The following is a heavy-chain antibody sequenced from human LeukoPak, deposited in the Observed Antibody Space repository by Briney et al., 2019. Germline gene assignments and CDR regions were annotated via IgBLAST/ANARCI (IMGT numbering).Heavy chain of an antibody. V-gene: IGHV1-69*04. CDR2: IIPIFGIA. Sequence: ASVKVSCKASGGTFSSYAISWVRQAPGQGLEWMGRIIPIFGIANYAQKFQGRVTITADKSTSTAYMELRSLRSDDTAVYYCAREESYDSSGYPFDYWGQGTLVTVSS. CDR1: GGTFSSYA. D-gene: IGHD3-22*01. CDR3: AREESYDSSGYPFDY. J-gene: IGHJ4*02.